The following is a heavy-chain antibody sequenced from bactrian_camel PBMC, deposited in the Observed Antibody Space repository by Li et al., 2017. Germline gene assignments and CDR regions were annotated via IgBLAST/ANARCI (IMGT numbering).Heavy chain of an antibody. CDR3: AADRHWGSGGACYSGRTHKFPS. J-gene: IGHJ6*01. Sequence: HVQLVESGGGSVQAGGSLTLSCVASGSTFSSRCVGWFRQAPGKEREGVAAIEPDGSTTYADSVKGRFTISKDNAKNTLYLQMSSLKPEDTAMYYCAADRHWGSGGACYSGRTHKFPSSGQGTQVTVS. D-gene: IGHD2*01. V-gene: IGHV3S53*01. CDR1: GSTFSSRC. CDR2: IEPDGST.